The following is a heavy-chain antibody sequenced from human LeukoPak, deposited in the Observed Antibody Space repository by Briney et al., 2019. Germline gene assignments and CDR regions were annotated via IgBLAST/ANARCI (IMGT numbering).Heavy chain of an antibody. V-gene: IGHV1-69*13. Sequence: GASVKVSCKASGGTFSSYAISWVRQAPGQGLEWMGGIIPIFGTANYAQKFQGRVTITADESTSTAYMELSSLRSEDTAVYYCARFRRVVPAAMYIFFVDYGMDVWGRGTTVTVSS. J-gene: IGHJ6*02. CDR2: IIPIFGTA. CDR3: ARFRRVVPAAMYIFFVDYGMDV. CDR1: GGTFSSYA. D-gene: IGHD2-2*01.